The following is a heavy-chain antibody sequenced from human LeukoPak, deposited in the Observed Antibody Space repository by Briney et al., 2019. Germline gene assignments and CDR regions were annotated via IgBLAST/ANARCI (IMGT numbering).Heavy chain of an antibody. V-gene: IGHV4-4*02. CDR3: ARDVIAVADDAFDI. CDR1: GGSISSSNW. D-gene: IGHD6-19*01. J-gene: IGHJ3*02. CDR2: IYHSGST. Sequence: PSGTLSLTCAVSGGSISSSNWWSWVRQPPGKGLEWIGEIYHSGSTNYNPSLKSRVTISVDKSKNQFSLKLSSVTAADTAVYYCARDVIAVADDAFDIWGQGTMVTVSS.